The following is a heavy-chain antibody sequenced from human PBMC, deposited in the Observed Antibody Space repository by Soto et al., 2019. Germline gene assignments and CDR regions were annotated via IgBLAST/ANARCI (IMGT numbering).Heavy chain of an antibody. CDR3: ARDRSGWYDF. V-gene: IGHV1-18*01. CDR1: GYPFTSNR. D-gene: IGHD6-19*01. CDR2: ISPHNGNA. J-gene: IGHJ4*02. Sequence: GASVKLHCNTCGYPFTSNRLSWVRRAPGQGLEWMGWISPHNGNAKYAQKFQDRVTMTADTAASTVYMELRSLRSDDSAVFYCARDRSGWYDFWGQGTLVTVS.